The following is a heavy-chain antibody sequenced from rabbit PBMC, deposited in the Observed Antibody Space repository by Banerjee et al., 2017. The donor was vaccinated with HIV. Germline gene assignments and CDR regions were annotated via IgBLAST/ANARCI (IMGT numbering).Heavy chain of an antibody. J-gene: IGHJ2*01. D-gene: IGHD6-1*01. CDR3: ARDAGDAGDDYAYGAFDP. CDR1: GIDFSSSYW. V-gene: IGHV1S40*01. Sequence: QSLEESGGDLVKPGASLTLTCTASGIDFSSSYWICWVRQAPGKGLEWIACIDAGSTGSTYYASWAKGRFTISKTSPTTVTLQMTSLTAADTATYFCARDAGDAGDDYAYGAFDPWGPGTLVTVS. CDR2: IDAGSTGST.